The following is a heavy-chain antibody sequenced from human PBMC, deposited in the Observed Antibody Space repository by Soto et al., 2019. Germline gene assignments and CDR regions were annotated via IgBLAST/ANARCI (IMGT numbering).Heavy chain of an antibody. CDR2: IRSKANSYAT. J-gene: IGHJ5*02. V-gene: IGHV3-73*02. Sequence: EVQLVESGGGLVQPGGSLKLSCGASGFTFSGFAMHWVRQASGKGLEWVGRIRSKANSYATAYAASVKGRFTISRDDSKNTAYLQMNSLKTEDTALYYCTAVSSDIVSTFVWFDPWGQGTLVTVSS. CDR3: TAVSSDIVSTFVWFDP. CDR1: GFTFSGFA. D-gene: IGHD5-12*01.